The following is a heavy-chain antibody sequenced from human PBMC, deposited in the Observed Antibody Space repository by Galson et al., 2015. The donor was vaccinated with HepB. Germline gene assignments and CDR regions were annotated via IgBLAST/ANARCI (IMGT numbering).Heavy chain of an antibody. D-gene: IGHD1-1*01. J-gene: IGHJ4*02. CDR2: ISYDGSNK. Sequence: SLRLSCAASGFTFSSYGMHWVRQAPGKGLEWVAVISYDGSNKYYADSVKGRFTISRDNSKNTLYLQMNSLRAEDTAVYYCAKESGYNWGDYFDYWGQGTLVTVSS. V-gene: IGHV3-30*18. CDR3: AKESGYNWGDYFDY. CDR1: GFTFSSYG.